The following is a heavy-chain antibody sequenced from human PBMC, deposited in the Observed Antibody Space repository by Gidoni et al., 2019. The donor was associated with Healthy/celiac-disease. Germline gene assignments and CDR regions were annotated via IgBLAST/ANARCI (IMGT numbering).Heavy chain of an antibody. CDR1: GCSISRGGYS. CDR2: IYYSGST. V-gene: IGHV4-31*03. J-gene: IGHJ5*02. CDR3: ARDRVYGSGSYSYNWFDP. D-gene: IGHD3-10*01. Sequence: QVQLQESGPGRVKPSQTLSLTCTVSGCSISRGGYSWSWIRQHPGKGLEWIGYIYYSGSTYYNPSLKSRVTISVDTSKNQFSLKLSSVTAADTAVYYCARDRVYGSGSYSYNWFDPWGQGTLVTVSS.